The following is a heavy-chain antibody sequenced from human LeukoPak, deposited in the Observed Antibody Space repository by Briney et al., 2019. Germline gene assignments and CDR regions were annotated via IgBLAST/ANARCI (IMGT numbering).Heavy chain of an antibody. CDR2: ISSSGSTI. CDR3: AREDIVVELAAEWMDYYMDV. D-gene: IGHD2-2*01. V-gene: IGHV3-11*01. J-gene: IGHJ6*03. CDR1: GFTFSDYY. Sequence: PGGSLRLSCAASGFTFSDYYMSWIRQAPGKGLEWVSFISSSGSTIHYADSVKGRFTISRDNAQNSLYLQMNSLRAEDTAVYYCAREDIVVELAAEWMDYYMDVWGKGTTVTVSS.